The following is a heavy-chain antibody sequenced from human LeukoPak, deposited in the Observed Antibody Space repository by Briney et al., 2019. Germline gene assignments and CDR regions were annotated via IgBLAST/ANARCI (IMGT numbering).Heavy chain of an antibody. CDR1: GFTFSSYW. CDR3: ARAPRQSDAFDI. V-gene: IGHV3-74*01. Sequence: PGGSLRLSCAASGFTFSSYWMHWVRQAPGKGLVWVSRINTDGSSTSYADSVKGRFTISRDNAKNTLYLQMNSLRAEDTAVYYCARAPRQSDAFDIWGQGTMVTVSS. CDR2: INTDGSST. J-gene: IGHJ3*02.